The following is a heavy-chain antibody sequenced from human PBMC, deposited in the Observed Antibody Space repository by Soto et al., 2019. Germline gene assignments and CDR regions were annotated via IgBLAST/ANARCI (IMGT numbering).Heavy chain of an antibody. CDR3: ARHRWAAAGTDYYGMDV. J-gene: IGHJ6*02. Sequence: SATLSLTCTVSGRSISSGGYYWSWIRQHPGKGLEWIGYIYYSGSTYYNPSLKSRVTISVDTSKNQFSLKLSSVTAADTAVYYCARHRWAAAGTDYYGMDVWGQGTTVT. CDR1: GRSISSGGYY. D-gene: IGHD6-13*01. CDR2: IYYSGST. V-gene: IGHV4-39*01.